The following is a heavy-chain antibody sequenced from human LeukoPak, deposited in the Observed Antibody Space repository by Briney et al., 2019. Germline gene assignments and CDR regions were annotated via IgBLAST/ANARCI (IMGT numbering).Heavy chain of an antibody. CDR1: GFSLITYN. D-gene: IGHD3-9*01. CDR3: ARAPYDILTGYSPYYFES. CDR2: ISSTSSHI. J-gene: IGHJ4*02. V-gene: IGHV3-21*06. Sequence: GSPRLSCAASGFSLITYNMNWVGQAPGKGLEWVSSISSTSSHIYYADSVKGRFTISRDNAKNSLYLQMNSLRAEDTAVYYCARAPYDILTGYSPYYFESWGQGTRDTVSS.